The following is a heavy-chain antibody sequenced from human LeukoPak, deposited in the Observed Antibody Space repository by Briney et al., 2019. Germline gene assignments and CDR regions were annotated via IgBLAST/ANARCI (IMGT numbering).Heavy chain of an antibody. V-gene: IGHV4-39*02. CDR3: AREGIYLITNFDY. D-gene: IGHD3-16*02. Sequence: PSETLSLACTVSGGSISSSSYYWGWIRQPPGKGLEWIGSIYYSGSTYYNPSLKSRVTIPVDTSKNQFSLKLSSVTAADTAVYYCAREGIYLITNFDYWGQGTLVTVSS. CDR1: GGSISSSSYY. J-gene: IGHJ4*02. CDR2: IYYSGST.